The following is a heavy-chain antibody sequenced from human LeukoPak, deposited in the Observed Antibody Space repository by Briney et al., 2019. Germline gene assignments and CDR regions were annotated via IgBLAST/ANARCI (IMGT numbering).Heavy chain of an antibody. CDR3: ARTYDDIVVVPAATYYFDY. CDR2: TYYRSKWYN. Sequence: SQTLSLTCAISGDSVSSNSAAWNWIRQSPSRGLEWLGRTYYRSKWYNDYAVSVKSRITINPDTSKNQFPLQLNSVTPEDTAVYYCARTYDDIVVVPAATYYFDYWGQGTLVTVSS. D-gene: IGHD2-2*01. J-gene: IGHJ4*02. V-gene: IGHV6-1*01. CDR1: GDSVSSNSAA.